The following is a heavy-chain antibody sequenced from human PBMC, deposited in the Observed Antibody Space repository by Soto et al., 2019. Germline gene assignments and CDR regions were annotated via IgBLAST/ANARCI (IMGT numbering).Heavy chain of an antibody. Sequence: EGRLVESGGGLVQPGGSLRLSCAASGFTFSNFWVHWVRQAPGKGLVWVSRASPDGRSTSYADSVRGRFTISRDNAKNMLYLQMSSLRAEDTALYYCTKASADRHHMDVWGQGTTVTVSS. J-gene: IGHJ6*02. CDR2: ASPDGRST. CDR1: GFTFSNFW. V-gene: IGHV3-74*01. CDR3: TKASADRHHMDV.